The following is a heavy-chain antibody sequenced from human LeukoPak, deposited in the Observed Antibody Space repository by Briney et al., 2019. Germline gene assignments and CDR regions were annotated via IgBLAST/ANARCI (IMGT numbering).Heavy chain of an antibody. J-gene: IGHJ4*02. D-gene: IGHD4-17*01. CDR1: GFSFRFSFSTSY. V-gene: IGHV3-7*01. CDR2: MSGDGTKT. CDR3: ARVKQKSVGMTTVTTMIRIFDY. Sequence: GGSLRLSCAASGFSFRFSFSTSYMCWVRQAPGKGLEWLAIMSGDGTKTRYADSVRGRFTISRDNAKNSLYLQMNSLRAEDTAVYYCARVKQKSVGMTTVTTMIRIFDYWGQGTLVTVSS.